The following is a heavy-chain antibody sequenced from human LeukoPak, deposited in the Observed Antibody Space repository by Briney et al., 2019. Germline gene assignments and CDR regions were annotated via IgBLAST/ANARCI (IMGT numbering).Heavy chain of an antibody. D-gene: IGHD2-21*02. CDR1: GYTFTSYD. J-gene: IGHJ4*02. Sequence: ASVKVSCKASGYTFTSYDINWVRQATGQGLEWMGWMNPNSGNTGYAQKFQGRVTMTRNTSISTAYMELSSLRSEDTAVYYCAREVVTASPTDYWGQGTLVTVSS. V-gene: IGHV1-8*01. CDR3: AREVVTASPTDY. CDR2: MNPNSGNT.